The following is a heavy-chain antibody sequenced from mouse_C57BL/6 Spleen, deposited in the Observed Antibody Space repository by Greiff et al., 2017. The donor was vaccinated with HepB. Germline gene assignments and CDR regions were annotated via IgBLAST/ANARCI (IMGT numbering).Heavy chain of an antibody. CDR3: ARRIYDGYYYYAMDY. D-gene: IGHD2-3*01. CDR2: IYPGSGST. Sequence: VQLQQSGAELVKPGASVKMSCKASGYTFTSYWITWVKQRPGQGLEWIGDIYPGSGSTNYNEKFKSKATLTVDTSSSTAYMQLSSLTSEDSAVYYCARRIYDGYYYYAMDYWGQGTSVTVSS. J-gene: IGHJ4*01. V-gene: IGHV1-55*01. CDR1: GYTFTSYW.